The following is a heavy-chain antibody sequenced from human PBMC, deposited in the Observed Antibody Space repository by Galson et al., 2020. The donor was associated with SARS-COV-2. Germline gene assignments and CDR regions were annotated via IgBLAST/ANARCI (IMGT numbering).Heavy chain of an antibody. J-gene: IGHJ4*02. CDR2: INHSGVT. D-gene: IGHD1-26*01. Sequence: SQTLSLTCVVNGGSLSGYYWTWIRQSPGKGLEWIGEINHSGVTNYNPSLKTGVTISLDTSKSHIYLKLSSVTAADTAVYYCARGYLGGRLGGYDYWGQGTLVTVSS. CDR1: GGSLSGYY. V-gene: IGHV4-34*01. CDR3: ARGYLGGRLGGYDY.